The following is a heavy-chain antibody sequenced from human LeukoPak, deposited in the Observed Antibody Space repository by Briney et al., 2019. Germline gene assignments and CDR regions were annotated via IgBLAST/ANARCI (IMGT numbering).Heavy chain of an antibody. CDR2: LGRSGEYT. CDR3: VKDRPCDTCMPMDA. V-gene: IGHV3-23*01. Sequence: GGSLRLSCAASGFRFTGYSMSWVRQAPGKGLEWVAGLGRSGEYTYYADCVKGRLTISRDNYTVSLQMNRLRAEDSAIYYCVKDRPCDTCMPMDAWGQGTTVTVSS. D-gene: IGHD2-2*01. J-gene: IGHJ6*02. CDR1: GFRFTGYS.